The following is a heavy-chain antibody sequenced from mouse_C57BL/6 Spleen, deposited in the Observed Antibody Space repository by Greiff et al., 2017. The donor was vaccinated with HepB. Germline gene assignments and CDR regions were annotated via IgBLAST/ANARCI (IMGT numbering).Heavy chain of an antibody. D-gene: IGHD1-1*01. CDR1: GFSLTSYG. CDR2: IWRGGST. Sequence: VKVVESGPGLVQPSQSLSITCTVSGFSLTSYGVHWVRQSPGKGLEWLGVIWRGGSTDYNAAFVSTLSITKDNSKSQVFFKMNSLQADDTAIYYCARLRSNAMDYWGQGTSVTVSS. V-gene: IGHV2-5*01. J-gene: IGHJ4*01. CDR3: ARLRSNAMDY.